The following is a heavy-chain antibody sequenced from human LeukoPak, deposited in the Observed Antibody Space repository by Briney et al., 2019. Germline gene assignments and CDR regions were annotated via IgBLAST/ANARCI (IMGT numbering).Heavy chain of an antibody. Sequence: SGTLSLTCAVSGGSISSSNWWSWVRQPPGKGLEWIGEIYHSGSTNYNPSLKSRVTISVGKSKNQFSLKLSSVTAADTAVYYCARNLSPVRLNMYYYGSRSYQLGNWFDPWGQGTLVTVSS. CDR3: ARNLSPVRLNMYYYGSRSYQLGNWFDP. V-gene: IGHV4-4*02. J-gene: IGHJ5*02. CDR2: IYHSGST. CDR1: GGSISSSNW. D-gene: IGHD3-10*01.